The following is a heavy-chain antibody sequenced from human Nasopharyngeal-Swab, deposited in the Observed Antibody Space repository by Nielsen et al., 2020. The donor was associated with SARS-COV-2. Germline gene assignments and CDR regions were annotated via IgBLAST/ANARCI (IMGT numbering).Heavy chain of an antibody. CDR1: GFTFSSYS. CDR3: ARPLSRDSTWTTEANWFDP. D-gene: IGHD6-13*01. J-gene: IGHJ5*02. Sequence: GESLKISCAASGFTFSSYSMSWLRQPPGKGLEWVSTITGNGDTTSYADSVKGRFTISRDNSENTVYLQMNSLRAEDTALYHCARPLSRDSTWTTEANWFDPWGQGTLVTVSS. V-gene: IGHV3-23*01. CDR2: ITGNGDTT.